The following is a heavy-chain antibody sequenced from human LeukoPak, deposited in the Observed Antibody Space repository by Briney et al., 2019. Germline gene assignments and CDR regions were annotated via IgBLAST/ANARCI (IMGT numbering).Heavy chain of an antibody. J-gene: IGHJ3*02. V-gene: IGHV4-4*07. Sequence: SETLSLTCTVSVGSISSYYWSWIRQPAGKGLEWIGRIYTSGSTNYNPSLKSRVTMSVDTSKNQFSLKLSSVTAADTAVYYCARDSSSTSWSDAFDIWGQGTMVTVSS. CDR3: ARDSSSTSWSDAFDI. CDR1: VGSISSYY. D-gene: IGHD2-2*01. CDR2: IYTSGST.